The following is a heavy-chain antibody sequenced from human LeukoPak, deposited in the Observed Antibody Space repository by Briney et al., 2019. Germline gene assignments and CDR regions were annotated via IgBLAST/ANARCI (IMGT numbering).Heavy chain of an antibody. CDR2: ISSSSSTI. J-gene: IGHJ4*02. V-gene: IGHV3-11*04. CDR3: ARVGGWYEVDY. CDR1: GLTFSDYY. Sequence: GGSLRLSCAASGLTFSDYYMSWIRQPPGKRLEYISYISSSSSTINYADSVKGRFTISRDNAKNSLYLQMNSLRAEDTAVYYCARVGGWYEVDYWGQGTLVTVSS. D-gene: IGHD6-19*01.